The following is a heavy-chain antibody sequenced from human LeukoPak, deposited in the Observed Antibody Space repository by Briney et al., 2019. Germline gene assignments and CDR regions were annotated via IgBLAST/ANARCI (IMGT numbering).Heavy chain of an antibody. Sequence: GASVKVSCKASGYTFTGYYMHWVRQAPGQGLEWMGWINPNSGGTNYAQKFQGRVTMTRDTSISTAYMELSRLRSDDTAVYYCAREKYYYDSSGYYSQGFDPWGQGTLVTVSS. CDR3: AREKYYYDSSGYYSQGFDP. CDR1: GYTFTGYY. D-gene: IGHD3-22*01. V-gene: IGHV1-2*02. CDR2: INPNSGGT. J-gene: IGHJ5*02.